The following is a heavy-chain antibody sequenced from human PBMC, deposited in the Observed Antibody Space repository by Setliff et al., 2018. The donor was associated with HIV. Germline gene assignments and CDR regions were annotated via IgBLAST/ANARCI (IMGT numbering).Heavy chain of an antibody. CDR3: ARVVVRGVTFIAEYFQH. CDR1: GDSISSTNW. V-gene: IGHV4-28*06. D-gene: IGHD3-10*01. Sequence: SETLSLTCTVSGDSISSTNWWVWVRQSPGRGLEWIGYIDYSGSTIYNPSLKSRVTMSVDTSKNQFSLDLSSVTALDTAVYYCARVVVRGVTFIAEYFQHWGQGTLVTVSS. CDR2: IDYSGST. J-gene: IGHJ1*01.